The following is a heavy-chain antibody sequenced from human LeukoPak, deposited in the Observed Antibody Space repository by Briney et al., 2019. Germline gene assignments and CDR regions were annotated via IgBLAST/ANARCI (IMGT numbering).Heavy chain of an antibody. V-gene: IGHV4-59*11. D-gene: IGHD4-23*01. CDR3: ARYGGGSVGNWFDP. CDR1: GCSISSHF. CDR2: IYHSGST. Sequence: SETLSLTCTVSGCSISSHFWSWVRQPPGKGLEWIGSIYHSGSTSYNPSLKSRVTISIDTSKNQFFLRLSSVTAADTAVYYCARYGGGSVGNWFDPWGQGTLVTVSS. J-gene: IGHJ5*02.